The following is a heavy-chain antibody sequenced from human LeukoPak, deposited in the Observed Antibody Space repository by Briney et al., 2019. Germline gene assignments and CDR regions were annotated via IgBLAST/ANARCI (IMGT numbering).Heavy chain of an antibody. D-gene: IGHD1-26*01. J-gene: IGHJ1*01. CDR3: AKDRRLKVGATTNYFQH. CDR1: GFTFSSYA. Sequence: GGSLRLSCAASGFTFSSYAMSWVRQAPGKGLEWVSAISGSGGSTYSADSVKGRFTISRDNSKNTLYLQMNSLRAEDTAVYYCAKDRRLKVGATTNYFQHWGQGTLVTVSS. V-gene: IGHV3-23*01. CDR2: ISGSGGST.